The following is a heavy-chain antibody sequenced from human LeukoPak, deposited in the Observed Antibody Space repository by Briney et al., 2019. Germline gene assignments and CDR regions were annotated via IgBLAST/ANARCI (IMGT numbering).Heavy chain of an antibody. V-gene: IGHV3-23*01. Sequence: GGSLRLSCAASGFTFSSHWMHWVRQAPGKGLEWVSAISGSGGSTYYADCVKGRFTISRDNSKNTLYLQMNSLRAEDTAVYYCAKEGGIAVAGRAQFNWFDPWGQGTLVTVSS. CDR1: GFTFSSHW. CDR2: ISGSGGST. D-gene: IGHD6-19*01. J-gene: IGHJ5*02. CDR3: AKEGGIAVAGRAQFNWFDP.